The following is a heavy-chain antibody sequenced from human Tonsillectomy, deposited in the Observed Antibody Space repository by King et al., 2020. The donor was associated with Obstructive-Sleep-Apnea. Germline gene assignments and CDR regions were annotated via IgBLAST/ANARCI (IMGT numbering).Heavy chain of an antibody. V-gene: IGHV4-59*01. CDR1: GGSISSYY. CDR2: IYYSGST. Sequence: QLQESGPGLVKPSETLSLTCTVSGGSISSYYWSWIRQPPGKGLEWIGYIYYSGSTNYNPSLKSRVTISVDTSKNQFSLKLSSVTAADTAVYYCARVSGSSWYVSLDYWGQGTLVTVSS. J-gene: IGHJ4*02. D-gene: IGHD6-13*01. CDR3: ARVSGSSWYVSLDY.